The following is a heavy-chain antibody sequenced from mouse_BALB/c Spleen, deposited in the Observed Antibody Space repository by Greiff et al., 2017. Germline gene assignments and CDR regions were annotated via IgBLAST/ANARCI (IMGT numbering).Heavy chain of an antibody. CDR2: INSNGGST. V-gene: IGHV5-6-3*01. J-gene: IGHJ2*01. Sequence: EVKLMESGGGLVQPGGSLKLSCAASGFTFSSYGMSWVRQTPDKRLELVATINSNGGSTYYPDSVKGRFTISRDNAKNTLYLQMSSLKSEDTAMYYCARSGGYFDYWGQGTTLTVSS. CDR3: ARSGGYFDY. CDR1: GFTFSSYG.